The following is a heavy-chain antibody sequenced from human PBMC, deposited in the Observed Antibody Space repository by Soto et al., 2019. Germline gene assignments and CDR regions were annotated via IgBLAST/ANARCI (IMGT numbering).Heavy chain of an antibody. J-gene: IGHJ4*02. V-gene: IGHV4-61*01. D-gene: IGHD6-19*01. Sequence: QVQLQESGPGLVKPSETLSLTCTVSGGSVSSGSYYWSWIRQPPGKGLEWIGYIYYSGSTNYNPSLKSRVTISVDTSKNQFYLKLSSVTAADTAVYYCARDRYVAGFRDYWGQGTLVTVSS. CDR1: GGSVSSGSYY. CDR2: IYYSGST. CDR3: ARDRYVAGFRDY.